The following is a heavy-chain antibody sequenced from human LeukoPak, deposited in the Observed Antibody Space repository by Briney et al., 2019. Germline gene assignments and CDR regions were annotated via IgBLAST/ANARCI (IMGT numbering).Heavy chain of an antibody. D-gene: IGHD3-10*01. V-gene: IGHV1-2*02. Sequence: VKVSCKASGYTFTDYYINWVRQAPGQGLEWIGWINPNSGDTNYAQKFQDRVTMTRDTFISTAYIELNFLRSDDTAVFYCARGDYYGSPKVVAAWGQGTLVTVSS. CDR1: GYTFTDYY. CDR3: ARGDYYGSPKVVAA. CDR2: INPNSGDT. J-gene: IGHJ5*02.